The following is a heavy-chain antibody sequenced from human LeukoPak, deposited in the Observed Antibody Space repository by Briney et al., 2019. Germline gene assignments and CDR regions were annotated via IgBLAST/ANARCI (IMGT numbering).Heavy chain of an antibody. D-gene: IGHD3-10*01. CDR1: GYTFTSYD. V-gene: IGHV1-8*01. J-gene: IGHJ6*02. Sequence: GASVKVSCKASGYTFTSYDINWVRQAIGQGLEWMGWMNPNSGNTGYAQKFQGRVTMTRNTSISTAYMELSSLRSEDTAVYYCARVPVLWFGELHWGMDVWGQGTTVTVSS. CDR2: MNPNSGNT. CDR3: ARVPVLWFGELHWGMDV.